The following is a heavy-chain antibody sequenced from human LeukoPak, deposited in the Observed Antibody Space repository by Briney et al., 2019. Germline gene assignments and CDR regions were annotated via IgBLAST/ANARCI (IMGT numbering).Heavy chain of an antibody. CDR3: VREGYDYIWGSYRHHYFDY. CDR1: GGSISSYY. CDR2: IYTSGST. J-gene: IGHJ4*02. D-gene: IGHD3-16*02. Sequence: SETLSLTCTVSGGSISSYYWSWIRQPAGKGLEWIGRIYTSGSTNYNPSLKSRVTMSVDTSKNQFSLKLSSVTAADTAVYYCVREGYDYIWGSYRHHYFDYWGQGTLVTVSS. V-gene: IGHV4-4*07.